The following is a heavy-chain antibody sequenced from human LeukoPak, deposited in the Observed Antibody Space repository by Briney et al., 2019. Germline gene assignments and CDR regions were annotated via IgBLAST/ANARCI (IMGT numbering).Heavy chain of an antibody. CDR1: GYTFTSYA. J-gene: IGHJ6*02. V-gene: IGHV1-3*01. CDR3: ASGGRGYWSGKAFYYYYGMDV. D-gene: IGHD2-15*01. CDR2: INAGNGNT. Sequence: ASVKVSCKASGYTFTSYAMHWVRQAPGQRLEWMGWINAGNGNTKYSQKFQGRVTITRDTSASTAYMELSSLRSEDTAVYYCASGGRGYWSGKAFYYYYGMDVWGLETTVTVSS.